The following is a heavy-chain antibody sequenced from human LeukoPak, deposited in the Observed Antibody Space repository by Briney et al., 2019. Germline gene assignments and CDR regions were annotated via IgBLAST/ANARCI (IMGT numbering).Heavy chain of an antibody. CDR1: GYTFTSYY. J-gene: IGHJ4*02. V-gene: IGHV1-2*02. D-gene: IGHD1-26*01. CDR3: ARARKGGSYSDY. Sequence: ASVKVSCKASGYTFTSYYMHWVRQAPGQGLEWMGWINPNSGGTNYAQKFQGRVTMTRDTSISTAYMELSRLRSDDTAVYYCARARKGGSYSDYWGQGTLVTVSS. CDR2: INPNSGGT.